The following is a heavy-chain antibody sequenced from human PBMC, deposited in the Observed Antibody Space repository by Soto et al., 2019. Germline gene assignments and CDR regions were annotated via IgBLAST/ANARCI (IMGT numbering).Heavy chain of an antibody. J-gene: IGHJ4*02. Sequence: SETLSLTCTVSGGSISSSSFYWAWIRQPPGKGLEWIGIIYYSGDTYYNPSLQSRVTISVDTSKNQFSLKLNSVTAADTAVYYCARHPTGSVLVASHFDYWGQGTLVTVAS. CDR2: IYYSGDT. CDR3: ARHPTGSVLVASHFDY. V-gene: IGHV4-39*01. D-gene: IGHD2-21*01. CDR1: GGSISSSSFY.